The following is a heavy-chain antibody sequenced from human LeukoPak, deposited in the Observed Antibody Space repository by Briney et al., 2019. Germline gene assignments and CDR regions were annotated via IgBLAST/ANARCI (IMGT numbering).Heavy chain of an antibody. Sequence: PGGSLRLSCAASGFTFSSYAMHWVRQAPGKGLEWVAVISYDGSNKYYADSVKGRFTISRDNSKNTLYLQMNSLRAEDTAVYHCARDQIDSSGSSFDYWGQGTLVTVSS. CDR1: GFTFSSYA. CDR2: ISYDGSNK. D-gene: IGHD3-22*01. CDR3: ARDQIDSSGSSFDY. V-gene: IGHV3-30-3*01. J-gene: IGHJ4*02.